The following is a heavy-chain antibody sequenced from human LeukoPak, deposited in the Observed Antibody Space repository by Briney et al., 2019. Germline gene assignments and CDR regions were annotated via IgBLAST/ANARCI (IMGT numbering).Heavy chain of an antibody. CDR3: AKSHGSYGRYDALDI. CDR2: ISGSGGTT. D-gene: IGHD1-26*01. Sequence: PGGSLRLSCAASGFTFNRYGMSWVRQAPGKGLEWVSVISGSGGTTYYADSVKGRFTISRDNSKNTLYLQMNSLRAGDTAVYYCAKSHGSYGRYDALDIWGQGTMVTVSS. CDR1: GFTFNRYG. J-gene: IGHJ3*02. V-gene: IGHV3-23*01.